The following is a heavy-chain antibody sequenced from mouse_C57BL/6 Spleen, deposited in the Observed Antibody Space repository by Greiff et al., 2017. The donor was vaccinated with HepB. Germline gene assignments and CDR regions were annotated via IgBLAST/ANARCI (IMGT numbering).Heavy chain of an antibody. CDR1: GYTFTSYG. CDR2: IYPRSGNT. D-gene: IGHD1-1*01. Sequence: QVQLKESGAELARPGASVKLSCKASGYTFTSYGISWVKQRTGQGLEWIGEIYPRSGNTYYNEKFKGKATLTADKSSSTAYMELRSLTSEDSAVYFCARRGYYGSSYYAMDYWGQGTSVTVSS. CDR3: ARRGYYGSSYYAMDY. V-gene: IGHV1-81*01. J-gene: IGHJ4*01.